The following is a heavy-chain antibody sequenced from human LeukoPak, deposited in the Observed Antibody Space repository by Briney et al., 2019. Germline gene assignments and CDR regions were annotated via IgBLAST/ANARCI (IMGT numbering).Heavy chain of an antibody. Sequence: LSGGSLRLSCAASGFTFSNYAMNWVRQAPGKGLEWVSGISGGDGTTFYADSVKGRFTISRDNSKNTLYLQMNSLGAEDTAVYYCAKAGSLDIAARQNYWGQGTLVTVSS. CDR1: GFTFSNYA. CDR2: ISGGDGTT. J-gene: IGHJ4*02. D-gene: IGHD6-6*01. V-gene: IGHV3-23*01. CDR3: AKAGSLDIAARQNY.